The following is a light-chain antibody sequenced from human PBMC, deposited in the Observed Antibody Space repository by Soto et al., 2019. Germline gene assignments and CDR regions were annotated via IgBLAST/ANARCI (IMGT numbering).Light chain of an antibody. CDR3: QSYDNSLSGYV. V-gene: IGLV1-40*01. J-gene: IGLJ1*01. CDR1: SSNFGSDYD. Sequence: QSALTQPPSVSGAPGQSVSISCTGSSSNFGSDYDVHWYRQLPGTAPKVLIFRNSNRPSGVPDRFSGSKSGTSASLAITGLRPEDEADYYCQSYDNSLSGYVFGTGTKVTVL. CDR2: RNS.